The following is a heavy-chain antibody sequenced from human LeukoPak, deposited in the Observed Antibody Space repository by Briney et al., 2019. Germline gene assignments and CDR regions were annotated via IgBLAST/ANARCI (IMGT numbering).Heavy chain of an antibody. CDR3: ARGPGLLWFVDAFDI. Sequence: PSETLSLACAVYGGSFSGYYWSWIRQPPGKGLEWIGEINHSGSTNYNPSLKSRVTISVDTSKNQFSLKLSSVTAADTAVYYCARGPGLLWFVDAFDIWGQGTMVTVSS. J-gene: IGHJ3*02. V-gene: IGHV4-34*01. CDR1: GGSFSGYY. CDR2: INHSGST. D-gene: IGHD3-10*01.